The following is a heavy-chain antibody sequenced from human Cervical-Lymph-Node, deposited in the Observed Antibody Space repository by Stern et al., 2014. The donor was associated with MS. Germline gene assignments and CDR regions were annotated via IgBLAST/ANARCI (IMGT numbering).Heavy chain of an antibody. D-gene: IGHD4-17*01. CDR2: IYYSGST. J-gene: IGHJ4*02. V-gene: IGHV4-30-4*01. CDR3: ARDHGDYVDY. CDR1: GCSIRSGDYY. Sequence: QLQLQESGPGLVKPSQTLSLTCTVSGCSIRSGDYYWSWIRPPPGQGLEWIGYIYYSGSTYYNPSLKSRVTISVDTSKNQFSLKLSSVTAADTAVYYCARDHGDYVDYWGQGTLVTVSS.